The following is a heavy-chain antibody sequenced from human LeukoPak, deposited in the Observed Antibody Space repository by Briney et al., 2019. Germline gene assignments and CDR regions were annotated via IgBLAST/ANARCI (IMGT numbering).Heavy chain of an antibody. J-gene: IGHJ4*02. D-gene: IGHD4-23*01. V-gene: IGHV4-59*01. Sequence: SETLSLTCTVSGGSFSSYYWRWIRQPPGKGLVWIGYNYYSGSTNYSPSLKSRVTISVDTSKNQFSLKLSSVTAADTAVYYCARVQAYGGKGYFDYWGQGTLVTVSS. CDR1: GGSFSSYY. CDR2: NYYSGST. CDR3: ARVQAYGGKGYFDY.